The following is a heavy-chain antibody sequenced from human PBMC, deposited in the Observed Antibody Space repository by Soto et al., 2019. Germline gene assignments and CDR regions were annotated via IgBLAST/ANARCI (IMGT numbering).Heavy chain of an antibody. D-gene: IGHD6-13*01. Sequence: SDTLCLACAAPGYSIRSGYSWGWIRQPPGKGLEWIGSIYHSGSNYYNPSLKSRVTISVDTSKNQFSLKMSSVTAADTAVYYCARDVGYSSSPHAFDIWGQGTMVT. CDR1: GYSIRSGYS. J-gene: IGHJ3*02. CDR2: IYHSGSN. V-gene: IGHV4-38-2*02. CDR3: ARDVGYSSSPHAFDI.